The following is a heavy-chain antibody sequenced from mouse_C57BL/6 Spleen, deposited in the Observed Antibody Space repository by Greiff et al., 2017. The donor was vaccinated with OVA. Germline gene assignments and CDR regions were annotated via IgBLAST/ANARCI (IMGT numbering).Heavy chain of an antibody. V-gene: IGHV1-52*01. CDR3: ARQLRLPYAMDY. Sequence: QVHVKQPGAELVRPGSSVKLSCKASGYTFTSYWMHWVKQRPIQGLEWIGNIDPSDSETHYNQKFKDKATLTVDKSSSTAYMQLSSLTSEDSAVYYCARQLRLPYAMDYWGQGTSVTVSS. CDR1: GYTFTSYW. CDR2: IDPSDSET. J-gene: IGHJ4*01. D-gene: IGHD3-2*02.